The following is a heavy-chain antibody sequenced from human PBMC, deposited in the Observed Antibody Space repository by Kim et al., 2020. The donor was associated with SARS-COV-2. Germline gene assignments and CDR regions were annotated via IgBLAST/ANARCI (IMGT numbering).Heavy chain of an antibody. V-gene: IGHV5-10-1*01. Sequence: GESLKISCKGSGYSFTNYWISWVRQMPGKGLEWMGRIDPSDSSTNYSPCFQGHVTISGDKSISTAYLQWSTLKASDTAMYYCARLSGDYVVGYWVQGTLVSVSS. CDR2: IDPSDSST. J-gene: IGHJ4*02. CDR1: GYSFTNYW. CDR3: ARLSGDYVVGY. D-gene: IGHD4-17*01.